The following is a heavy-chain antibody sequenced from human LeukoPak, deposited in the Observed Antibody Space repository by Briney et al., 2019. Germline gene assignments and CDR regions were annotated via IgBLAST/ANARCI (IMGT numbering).Heavy chain of an antibody. Sequence: GEPLKISCKGSGYSFTSYWIGWVRQMPGKGLEWMGIIYPGDSDTRYSPSFQGQVTISADKSISTAYLQWSSLKASDTAMYYCARVATMVRGVPYGMDVWGKGTTVTVSS. J-gene: IGHJ6*04. V-gene: IGHV5-51*01. CDR2: IYPGDSDT. CDR1: GYSFTSYW. CDR3: ARVATMVRGVPYGMDV. D-gene: IGHD3-10*01.